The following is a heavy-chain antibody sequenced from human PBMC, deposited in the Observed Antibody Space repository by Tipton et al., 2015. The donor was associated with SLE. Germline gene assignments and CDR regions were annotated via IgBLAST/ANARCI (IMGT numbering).Heavy chain of an antibody. CDR2: IYNNGNT. CDR1: GASISSHY. J-gene: IGHJ5*02. D-gene: IGHD2-2*01. CDR3: ASAKRSSTTLGYWFAA. Sequence: TLSLACTVSGASISSHYWNWIRQPPGKGLEWIVNIYNNGNTNYNPSLKSRVTISVDTSRNQFFLKLSSVTAADTALYYCASAKRSSTTLGYWFAAWGQGTLATVSS. V-gene: IGHV4-59*11.